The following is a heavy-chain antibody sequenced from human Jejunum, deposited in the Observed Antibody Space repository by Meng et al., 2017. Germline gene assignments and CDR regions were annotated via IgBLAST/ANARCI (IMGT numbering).Heavy chain of an antibody. CDR2: IYSSGGT. D-gene: IGHD6-6*01. J-gene: IGHJ4*02. CDR1: GGSVRSAAYY. V-gene: IGHV4-61*08. Sequence: VGVQVLGPGLGGPAETLPLTCTASGGSVRSAAYYWHWIRRLPGKGLECIGYIYSSGGTTYSPSLNSRVTISIDTAKTQVSLKVSSVTAADTAVYYCAHSSSSSSFGFDYWGQGTLVTVSS. CDR3: AHSSSSSSFGFDY.